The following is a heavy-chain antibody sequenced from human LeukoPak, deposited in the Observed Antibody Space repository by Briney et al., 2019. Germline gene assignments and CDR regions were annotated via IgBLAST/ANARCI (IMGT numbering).Heavy chain of an antibody. Sequence: SETLSLTCAVSGASISSYYWSWIRQPPGKGLEWTGYFSYSGNTNYNPSLKSRVTISVDTSKNQFSLKLSSVTAADTAVYYCARARDSGSLNRGFDYWGQGALVTVSS. CDR2: FSYSGNT. V-gene: IGHV4-59*01. CDR1: GASISSYY. J-gene: IGHJ4*02. D-gene: IGHD3-10*01. CDR3: ARARDSGSLNRGFDY.